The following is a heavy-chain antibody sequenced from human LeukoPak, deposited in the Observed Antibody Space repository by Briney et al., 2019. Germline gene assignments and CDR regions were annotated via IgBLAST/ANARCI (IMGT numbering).Heavy chain of an antibody. CDR1: GGSISSSSYY. Sequence: PSETLSLTCTVSGGSISSSSYYWGWIRQPPGKGLEWIGSIYYSGSTYYNPSLKSRVTISVDTSKNQFSLKLSSVTAADTAVYYCARELREGLVGWGQGTLVTVSS. CDR2: IYYSGST. V-gene: IGHV4-39*07. D-gene: IGHD6-6*01. J-gene: IGHJ4*02. CDR3: ARELREGLVG.